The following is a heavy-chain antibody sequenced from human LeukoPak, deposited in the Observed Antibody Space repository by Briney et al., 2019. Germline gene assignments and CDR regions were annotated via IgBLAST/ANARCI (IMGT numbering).Heavy chain of an antibody. CDR1: EYSFTSYW. CDR3: ARALSGSYYLGYFDY. Sequence: GESLKISCKGSEYSFTSYWIGWVRQMPGKVLEWMGIIYPGDSDTRYSPSFQGQVTISADKSISTAYLQWSSLKASDTAMYYCARALSGSYYLGYFDYWGQGTLVTVSS. J-gene: IGHJ4*02. V-gene: IGHV5-51*01. D-gene: IGHD1-26*01. CDR2: IYPGDSDT.